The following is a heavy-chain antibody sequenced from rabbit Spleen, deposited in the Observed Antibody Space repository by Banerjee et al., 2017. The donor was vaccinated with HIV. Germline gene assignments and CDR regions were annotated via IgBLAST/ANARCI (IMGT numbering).Heavy chain of an antibody. J-gene: IGHJ3*01. D-gene: IGHD4-2*01. V-gene: IGHV1S40*01. CDR3: ARSDIGGNWDTMTRLYL. CDR1: GFSFSSSYS. CDR2: IYAGSSGST. Sequence: QSLEESGGDLVKPGASLTLTCTASGFSFSSSYSICWVRQAPGKGLEWIACIYAGSSGSTYYASWAKGRITIPKTSSTTVTLQLTSLTAADTATYFCARSDIGGNWDTMTRLYLWGQGTLVTVS.